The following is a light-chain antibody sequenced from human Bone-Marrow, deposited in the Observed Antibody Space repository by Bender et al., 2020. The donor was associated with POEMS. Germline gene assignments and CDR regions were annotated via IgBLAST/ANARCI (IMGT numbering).Light chain of an antibody. Sequence: SYEVTQPPSVSVSPGQTASITCSGDDLGDKYVAWYQHKPGQSPVLVIYQDTKRPSGIPERFSGSNSGNTATLTISGTQAMEEADYYCQAWDTYSVIFGGGTKLTVL. CDR1: DLGDKY. CDR3: QAWDTYSVI. CDR2: QDT. V-gene: IGLV3-1*01. J-gene: IGLJ2*01.